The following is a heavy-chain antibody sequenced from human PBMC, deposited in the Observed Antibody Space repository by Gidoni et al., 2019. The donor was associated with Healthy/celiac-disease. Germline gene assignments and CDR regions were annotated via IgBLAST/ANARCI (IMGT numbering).Heavy chain of an antibody. Sequence: QVQLVESGGGVVQPGRSLRLSCPASAFTFRSYAMHWVRQAPGKGLEGVAVRSYDGSNKYYADSVKGRFTISRDNSKNTLYLQMNSLRAEDTAVYYCARDRGDSSSWYCDYWGQGTLVTVSS. J-gene: IGHJ4*02. V-gene: IGHV3-30-3*01. CDR1: AFTFRSYA. D-gene: IGHD6-13*01. CDR3: ARDRGDSSSWYCDY. CDR2: RSYDGSNK.